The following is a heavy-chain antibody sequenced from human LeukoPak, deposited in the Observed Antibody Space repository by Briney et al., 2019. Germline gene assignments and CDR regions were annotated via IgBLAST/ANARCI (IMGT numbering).Heavy chain of an antibody. CDR2: ISAYNGNT. J-gene: IGHJ4*02. CDR1: GYTFTSYG. CDR3: ARVRLYYDSSGYHYQDYFDY. Sequence: EASVKVSCKASGYTFTSYGISWVRQAPGQGLEWMGWISAYNGNTNYAQKLQGRVTMTTDTSTSTAYMELRSLRSDDTAVYYCARVRLYYDSSGYHYQDYFDYWGQGTLVTVSS. D-gene: IGHD3-22*01. V-gene: IGHV1-18*01.